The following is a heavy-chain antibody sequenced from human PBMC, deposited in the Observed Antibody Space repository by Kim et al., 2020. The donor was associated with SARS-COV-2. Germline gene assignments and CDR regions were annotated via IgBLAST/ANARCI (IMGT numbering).Heavy chain of an antibody. J-gene: IGHJ4*02. V-gene: IGHV1-46*04. CDR3: ARENIVVVVAKFDY. Sequence: AQKLQGRVTMTRDTSTSTDYMELSSLRSEDTAVYYCARENIVVVVAKFDYWGQGTLVTVSS. D-gene: IGHD2-15*01.